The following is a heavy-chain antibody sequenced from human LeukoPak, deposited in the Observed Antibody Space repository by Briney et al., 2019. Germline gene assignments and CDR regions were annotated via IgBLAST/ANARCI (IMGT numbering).Heavy chain of an antibody. D-gene: IGHD4/OR15-4a*01. CDR3: ARRAGAYSHPYDY. CDR2: IDYDGINT. V-gene: IGHV3-74*01. Sequence: QTGGSLRLSCAASGFTFSTYWMHWVRHTPGKGLVWVSRIDYDGINTNYADSVKGRFTISRDNAKNTLYLQMNSLRAEDTAVYYCARRAGAYSHPYDYWGQGTLVTVSS. J-gene: IGHJ4*02. CDR1: GFTFSTYW.